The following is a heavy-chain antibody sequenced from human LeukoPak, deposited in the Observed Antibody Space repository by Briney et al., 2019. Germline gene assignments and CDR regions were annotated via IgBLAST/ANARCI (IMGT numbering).Heavy chain of an antibody. Sequence: SETLSLTCTVSGGSISSYYWSWIRQPPGKGLEWIGYIYYSGSTNYNPSLKSRVTISVDTSKNQFSLKLSSVTAADTAVYYCARYIAAAGIPLYYFDYWGQGTLVTVSS. CDR1: GGSISSYY. D-gene: IGHD6-13*01. CDR2: IYYSGST. CDR3: ARYIAAAGIPLYYFDY. J-gene: IGHJ4*02. V-gene: IGHV4-59*08.